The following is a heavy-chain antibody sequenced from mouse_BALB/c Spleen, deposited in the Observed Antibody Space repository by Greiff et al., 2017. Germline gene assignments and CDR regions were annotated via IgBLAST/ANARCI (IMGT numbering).Heavy chain of an antibody. D-gene: IGHD1-1*01. V-gene: IGHV5-6-4*01. CDR2: ISSGGSYT. J-gene: IGHJ2*01. CDR3: TRGGGTTVVAHFDY. Sequence: EVQLQESGGGLVKPGGSLKLSCAASGFTFSSYTMSWVRQTPEKRQEWVATISSGGSYTYYPDSVKGRFTISRDNAKNTLYLQMSSLKSEDTAMYYCTRGGGTTVVAHFDYWGQGTTLTVSS. CDR1: GFTFSSYT.